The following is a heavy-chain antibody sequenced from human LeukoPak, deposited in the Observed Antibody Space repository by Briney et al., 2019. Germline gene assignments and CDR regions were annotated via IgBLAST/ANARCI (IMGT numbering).Heavy chain of an antibody. CDR3: ARTQLWSGQGGVDY. Sequence: ASVKVSCKASGGTFSSYAISWVRQATGQGLEWMGWMNPNSGNTGYAQKFQGRVTMTRNTSISTAYMELSSLRSEDTAVYYCARTQLWSGQGGVDYWGQGTLVTVSS. D-gene: IGHD5-18*01. CDR1: GGTFSSYA. CDR2: MNPNSGNT. V-gene: IGHV1-8*02. J-gene: IGHJ4*02.